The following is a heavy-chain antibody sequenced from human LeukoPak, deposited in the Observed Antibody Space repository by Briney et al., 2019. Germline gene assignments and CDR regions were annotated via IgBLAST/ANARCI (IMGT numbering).Heavy chain of an antibody. J-gene: IGHJ3*02. CDR3: LVLGYCSGGSCPPNAFDI. CDR2: INPSGGST. Sequence: ASVKVSCKASGYTFTSYYMHWVRQAPGQGLEWMGIINPSGGSTSYAQKFQGRVTMTSDTSTSTVYMELSSLRSEDTAVYYCLVLGYCSGGSCPPNAFDIWGQGTMVTVST. D-gene: IGHD2-15*01. CDR1: GYTFTSYY. V-gene: IGHV1-46*01.